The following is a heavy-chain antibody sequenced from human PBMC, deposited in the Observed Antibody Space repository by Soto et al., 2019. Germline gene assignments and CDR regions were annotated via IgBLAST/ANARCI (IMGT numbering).Heavy chain of an antibody. V-gene: IGHV3-33*01. CDR3: AREGGYNAFDI. J-gene: IGHJ3*02. CDR2: IWYDGSNK. CDR1: GFTFSSYG. Sequence: RRLSCAASGFTFSSYGMHWVRQAPGKGLEWVAVIWYDGSNKYYADSVKGRFTISRDNSKNTLYLQMNSLRAEDTAVYYCAREGGYNAFDIWGQGTMVTVSS. D-gene: IGHD3-10*01.